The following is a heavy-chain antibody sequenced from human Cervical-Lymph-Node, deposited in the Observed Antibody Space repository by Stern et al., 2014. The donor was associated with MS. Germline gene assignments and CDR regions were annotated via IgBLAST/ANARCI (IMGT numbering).Heavy chain of an antibody. V-gene: IGHV3-33*01. CDR2: IWYDGSNP. Sequence: VQLVESGGGVVQPGRSLSLSCAASGFSFSRYAMHWVRQAPGKGLEWVALIWYDGSNPYYADSVTGRFPISRDNSKNPLYLQMNSLRAEDTAVYYCASAYSSSHYYFDYWGQGTLVTVSS. D-gene: IGHD6-13*01. CDR3: ASAYSSSHYYFDY. J-gene: IGHJ4*02. CDR1: GFSFSRYA.